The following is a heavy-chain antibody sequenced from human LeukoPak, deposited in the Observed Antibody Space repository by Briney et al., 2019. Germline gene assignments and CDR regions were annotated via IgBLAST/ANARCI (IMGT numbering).Heavy chain of an antibody. V-gene: IGHV4-4*02. Sequence: SETLSLTCAVSGGSISSSNWWSWVRQPPGKGLEWIGEIYHSGSTNYNPSLKSRVTMTVDTSKSQFPLKLSSVTAADTAVYFCARDYQGGYGDKTVDYWGQGTLVTVSS. CDR2: IYHSGST. CDR1: GGSISSSNW. D-gene: IGHD5-18*01. J-gene: IGHJ4*02. CDR3: ARDYQGGYGDKTVDY.